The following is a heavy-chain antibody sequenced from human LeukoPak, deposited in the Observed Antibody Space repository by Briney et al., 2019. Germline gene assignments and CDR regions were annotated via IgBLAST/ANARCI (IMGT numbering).Heavy chain of an antibody. J-gene: IGHJ4*02. CDR2: INHSGST. CDR3: AGGRGPLGY. Sequence: SETLSLTCAVYGGSFSGYYWSWIRQPPGKGLEWIGEINHSGSTNYNPSLKSRVTISADTSKNQFSLKLSSVTAADTAVYYCAGGRGPLGYWGQGTLVTVSS. CDR1: GGSFSGYY. D-gene: IGHD7-27*01. V-gene: IGHV4-34*01.